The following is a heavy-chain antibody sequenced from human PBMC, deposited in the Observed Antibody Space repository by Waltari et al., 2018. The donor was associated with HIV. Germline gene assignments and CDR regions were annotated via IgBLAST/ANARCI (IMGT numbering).Heavy chain of an antibody. Sequence: QVSLQPSGPGQLAASQTLSLTCGVAGDSFSSKSTAWNWVRQSPSKGLEWLGKTYYRSSWHTDYAVSVSGRIFINADPSRNRFSLELKSVTPEDSGTYFCVRDSFGFDYWGRGHLVNVSS. J-gene: IGHJ4*02. CDR3: VRDSFGFDY. D-gene: IGHD5-18*01. CDR1: GDSFSSKSTA. V-gene: IGHV6-1*01. CDR2: TYYRSSWHT.